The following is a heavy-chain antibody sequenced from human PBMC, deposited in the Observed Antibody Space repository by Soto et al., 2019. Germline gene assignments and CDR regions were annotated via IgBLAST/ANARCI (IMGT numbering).Heavy chain of an antibody. Sequence: QVQLVQSGAEVKKPGSSVKVSCKASGGTFSSYTISWVRQAPGQGLEWMGRIIPILGIANYAQKFRGRVTITADKSTSTAYMELSSLRSEDTAVYYCARDEGSSSVFGVLDPWGQGTLVTVSS. V-gene: IGHV1-69*08. CDR2: IIPILGIA. D-gene: IGHD6-13*01. CDR3: ARDEGSSSVFGVLDP. CDR1: GGTFSSYT. J-gene: IGHJ5*02.